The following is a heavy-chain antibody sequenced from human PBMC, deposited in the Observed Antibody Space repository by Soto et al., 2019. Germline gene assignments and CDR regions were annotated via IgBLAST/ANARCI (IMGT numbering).Heavy chain of an antibody. D-gene: IGHD3-10*01. V-gene: IGHV3-30*03. CDR3: AISLGLLSGYYYGMDV. CDR2: IPYDGSNK. Sequence: QVQLVESGGGVVQPGRSLRLSCAASGFTFSSYGMQWVRQAPDKGLEWVAVIPYDGSNKYHADSVKGGFTTSRDNSKNWLDLQMNSLRAEDTAVYYCAISLGLLSGYYYGMDVWGQGTTVTVSS. J-gene: IGHJ6*02. CDR1: GFTFSSYG.